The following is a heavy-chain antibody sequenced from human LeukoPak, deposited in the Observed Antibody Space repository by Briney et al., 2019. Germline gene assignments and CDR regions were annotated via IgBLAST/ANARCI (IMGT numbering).Heavy chain of an antibody. Sequence: ASVKVSXKASGYTFTGYYMHWVRQAPGQGLEWMGWINPNSGGTNYAQKFQGRVTMTRDTSISTAYMELSRLRSDDTAVYYCARGLGLAVAGKNRAYYFDYWGQGTLVTVSS. V-gene: IGHV1-2*02. CDR3: ARGLGLAVAGKNRAYYFDY. CDR2: INPNSGGT. D-gene: IGHD6-19*01. CDR1: GYTFTGYY. J-gene: IGHJ4*02.